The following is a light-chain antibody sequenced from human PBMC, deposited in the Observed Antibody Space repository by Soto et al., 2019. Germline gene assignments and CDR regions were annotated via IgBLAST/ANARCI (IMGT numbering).Light chain of an antibody. J-gene: IGLJ2*01. CDR3: QVWETATSHVL. Sequence: SSELTRPPAVSLAPGQTASISCGGDNIASKSVHWYQQKPGQAPMLVVYDDKYRPSGITDRFSGSNSGNTATLTISRVEAGDEADYYCQVWETATSHVLFGGGTKVTVL. CDR1: NIASKS. CDR2: DDK. V-gene: IGLV3-21*02.